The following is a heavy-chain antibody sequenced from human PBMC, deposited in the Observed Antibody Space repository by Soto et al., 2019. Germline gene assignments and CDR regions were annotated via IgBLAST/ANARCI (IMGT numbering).Heavy chain of an antibody. V-gene: IGHV1-69*01. D-gene: IGHD2-2*01. CDR3: ARSQGSSTSLEIYYYYYYGMDV. J-gene: IGHJ6*02. CDR2: IIPITATA. CDR1: GGTFGSYA. Sequence: QVPLVQSGAEVKKPGSSVKVSCKASGGTFGSYAISWVRQAHGQGLEWMGGIIPITATANYAQKFQGRVTITADESTSTASMQLSSLRSEDTAVYYCARSQGSSTSLEIYYYYYYGMDVWGQGNTVTVSS.